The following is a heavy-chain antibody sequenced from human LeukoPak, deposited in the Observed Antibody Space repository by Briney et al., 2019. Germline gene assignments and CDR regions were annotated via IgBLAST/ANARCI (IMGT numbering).Heavy chain of an antibody. Sequence: DSMKGRFTISRDSAQNSLYLQMDSLRAEDTAVYYCARSGGYSGYPIDSWGQGVLVTVFS. CDR3: ARSGGYSGYPIDS. J-gene: IGHJ5*01. D-gene: IGHD5-12*01. V-gene: IGHV3-7*01.